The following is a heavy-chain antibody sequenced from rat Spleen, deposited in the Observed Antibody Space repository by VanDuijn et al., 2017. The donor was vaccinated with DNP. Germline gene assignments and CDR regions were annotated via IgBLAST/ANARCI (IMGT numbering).Heavy chain of an antibody. V-gene: IGHV2-32*01. Sequence: QVQLKESGPGLVQPSQTLSLTCTVSGFSLTSYGVSWVRQPPGKGLEWMGVMWSDGDTSSNSALKSRLSISRDTSKSQVFLKMNSLQIEDTATYYCARGIPDFDYWGQGVMVTVSS. CDR2: MWSDGDT. CDR1: GFSLTSYG. J-gene: IGHJ2*01. CDR3: ARGIPDFDY. D-gene: IGHD2-2*01.